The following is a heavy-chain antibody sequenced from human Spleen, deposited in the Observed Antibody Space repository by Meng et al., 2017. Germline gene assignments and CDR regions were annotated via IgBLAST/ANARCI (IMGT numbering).Heavy chain of an antibody. V-gene: IGHV6-1*01. J-gene: IGHJ5*02. CDR2: TYYRSKWYS. Sequence: QVQLQPSGPGLVKPSQTLSRTRAISGDSVSNHRGAWNWIRQSPSRGLEWLGRTYYRSKWYSDSAVSVKSRITINADTSKNQFSLHLNSVTPEDTAVYYCARTMSAVGENWFDPWGQGSLVTVSS. CDR1: GDSVSNHRGA. D-gene: IGHD6-13*01. CDR3: ARTMSAVGENWFDP.